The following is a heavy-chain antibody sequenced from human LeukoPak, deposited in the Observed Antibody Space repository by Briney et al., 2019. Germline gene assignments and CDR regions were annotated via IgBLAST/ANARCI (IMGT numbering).Heavy chain of an antibody. CDR1: GYTFTGYY. CDR3: ASGPNMYYYDSSGYYHDY. CDR2: INPNSGGT. Sequence: ASVKVSCKASGYTFTGYYMHWVRQVPGQGLEWMGWINPNSGGTNYAQKFQGRVTMTRDTSISTAYMELSRLSSDDTAVYYCASGPNMYYYDSSGYYHDYWGQGALVTVSS. D-gene: IGHD3-22*01. V-gene: IGHV1-2*02. J-gene: IGHJ4*02.